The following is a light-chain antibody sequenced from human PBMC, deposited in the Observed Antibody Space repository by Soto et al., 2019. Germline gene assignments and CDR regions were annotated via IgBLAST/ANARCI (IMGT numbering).Light chain of an antibody. CDR1: NIDSRT. CDR2: DNS. CDR3: QVWDNVDDHIYV. V-gene: IGLV3-21*02. Sequence: SYDLTQPPSVSVAPGQTATISCGENNIDSRTVHWYQQKPGQAPLLVVYDNSFRPSGIPNRFSGSNSGNTATLTISRVEAGDEADYYCQVWDNVDDHIYVFGTGTTV. J-gene: IGLJ1*01.